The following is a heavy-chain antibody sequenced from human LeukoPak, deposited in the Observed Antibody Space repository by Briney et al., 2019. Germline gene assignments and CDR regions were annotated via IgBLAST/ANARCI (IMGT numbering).Heavy chain of an antibody. J-gene: IGHJ6*03. D-gene: IGHD3-10*01. CDR2: IGSGAGNT. CDR1: GFTFSRYA. V-gene: IGHV3-23*01. CDR3: ARSSYYYGSGDFMDV. Sequence: PGGSLRLSCAASGFTFSRYAMSWVRQAPGKGLEWVSAIGSGAGNTYYADSVKGRFTMSRDNSKNTLYLQMNSLRAEDTAVYYCARSSYYYGSGDFMDVWGKGTTVTVSS.